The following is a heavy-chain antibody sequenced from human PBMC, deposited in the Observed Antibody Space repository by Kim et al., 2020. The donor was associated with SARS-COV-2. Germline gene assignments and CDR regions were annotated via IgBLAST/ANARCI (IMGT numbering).Heavy chain of an antibody. CDR1: GFTFSGSA. D-gene: IGHD3-3*01. CDR2: IRSKANSYAT. J-gene: IGHJ5*02. Sequence: GGSLRLSCAASGFTFSGSAMHWVRQASGKGLEWVGRIRSKANSYATAYAASVKGRFTISRDDSKNTAYLQMNSLKTEDTAVYYCTRASPPRITIFGVVISALDPWGQGTLVTVSS. V-gene: IGHV3-73*01. CDR3: TRASPPRITIFGVVISALDP.